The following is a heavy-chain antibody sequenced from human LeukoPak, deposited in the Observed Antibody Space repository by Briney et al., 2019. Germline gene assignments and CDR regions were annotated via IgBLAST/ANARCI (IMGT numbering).Heavy chain of an antibody. J-gene: IGHJ3*02. Sequence: GGSLRLSCAASGFTFSSYGMHWVRQAPGKGLEWMAFIRYDGSNKYYADSVKGRFTISRDNSKNTLYLQMNSLRAEDTAVYYCAKDRTGGYDAFDIWGQGTMVTVSS. D-gene: IGHD3-16*01. CDR3: AKDRTGGYDAFDI. V-gene: IGHV3-30*02. CDR1: GFTFSSYG. CDR2: IRYDGSNK.